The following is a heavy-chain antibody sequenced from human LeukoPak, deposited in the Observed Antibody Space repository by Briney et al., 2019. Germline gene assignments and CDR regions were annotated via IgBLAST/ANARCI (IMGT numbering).Heavy chain of an antibody. CDR3: ARSYCSSSSCYAVGAFNI. CDR1: GGSISSSSYY. J-gene: IGHJ3*02. D-gene: IGHD2-2*01. Sequence: PSETLSLTCTVSGGSISSSSYYWGWIRQPPGKGLEWIGSIYYSGSSYYNPSLKSRVTISVDTSKNQFSLKLSSVTAADTAVYYCARSYCSSSSCYAVGAFNIWGQGTMVTVSS. V-gene: IGHV4-39*01. CDR2: IYYSGSS.